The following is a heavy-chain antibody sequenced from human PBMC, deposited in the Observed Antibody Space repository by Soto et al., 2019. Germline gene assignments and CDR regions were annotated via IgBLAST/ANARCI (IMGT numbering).Heavy chain of an antibody. Sequence: GASVKVSCKASGYSFTNYGVSWVRQAPGQGLEWMGRISAYNTNTNYAQRFQGRVDMTTDASRTTAYLELRNLRSDDTAVYYCARTNDYYYGSGPYYFDYWGQGPLVTVSS. CDR3: ARTNDYYYGSGPYYFDY. V-gene: IGHV1-18*01. J-gene: IGHJ4*02. CDR1: GYSFTNYG. CDR2: ISAYNTNT. D-gene: IGHD3-10*01.